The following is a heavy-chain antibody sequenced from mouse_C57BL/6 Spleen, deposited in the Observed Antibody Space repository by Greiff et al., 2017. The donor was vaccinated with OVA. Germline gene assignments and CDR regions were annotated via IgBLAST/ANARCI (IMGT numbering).Heavy chain of an antibody. J-gene: IGHJ4*01. D-gene: IGHD1-1*01. Sequence: QVQLQQPGAELVKPGASVKLSCKASGYTFTSYWMHWVKQRPGQGLEWIGMIHPNSGSTNYNEKFKSKATLTVDKSSSTAYMQLSSLTSEDSAVYYGARYPITTVVAPYAMDYWGQGTSVTVSS. CDR1: GYTFTSYW. CDR2: IHPNSGST. V-gene: IGHV1-64*01. CDR3: ARYPITTVVAPYAMDY.